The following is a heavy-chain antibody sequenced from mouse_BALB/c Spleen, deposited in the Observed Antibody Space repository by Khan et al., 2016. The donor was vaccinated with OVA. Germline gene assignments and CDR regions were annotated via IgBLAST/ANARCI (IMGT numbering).Heavy chain of an antibody. J-gene: IGHJ3*01. CDR2: IDPSDRET. CDR3: ARGGFGTSFAY. D-gene: IGHD1-1*02. CDR1: GYTFTSFL. Sequence: VQLQQSGAELVRPGASVKLSCKASGYTFTSFLMNWVTERPGQGLEWIGMIDPSDRETHYNQMFKDKATLTVDKSSSTAYMQLSGLTSEDSAVYYCARGGFGTSFAYWGQGTLVTVSA. V-gene: IGHV1-61*01.